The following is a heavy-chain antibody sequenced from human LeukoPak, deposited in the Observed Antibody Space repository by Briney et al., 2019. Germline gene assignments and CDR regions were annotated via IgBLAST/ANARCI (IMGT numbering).Heavy chain of an antibody. CDR2: ISGSGGST. D-gene: IGHD6-19*01. V-gene: IGHV3-23*01. Sequence: GGSLRLSCAASGFTFSSYAMSWVRQAPGKGLEWVSAISGSGGSTYYADSVKGRFTISRDNSKNTLYLQMNSLRAEDTALYYCAKDSSDWSRFDYWGQGTLVTVSS. CDR1: GFTFSSYA. CDR3: AKDSSDWSRFDY. J-gene: IGHJ4*02.